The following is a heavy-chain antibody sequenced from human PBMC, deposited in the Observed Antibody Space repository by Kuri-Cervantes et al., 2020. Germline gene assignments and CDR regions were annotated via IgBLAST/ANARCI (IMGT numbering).Heavy chain of an antibody. D-gene: IGHD1-26*01. J-gene: IGHJ4*02. CDR2: ISPDSLVT. CDR3: VRVGQVVDY. V-gene: IGHV3-48*01. Sequence: GESLKISCSTSGFTFSNYNMNWVRQAPGKGLEWIAHISPDSLVTYYADSVRGRFTISRDNANASLFLQLSSLRVEDTAVYYCVRVGQVVDYWGQGTLVTVSS. CDR1: GFTFSNYN.